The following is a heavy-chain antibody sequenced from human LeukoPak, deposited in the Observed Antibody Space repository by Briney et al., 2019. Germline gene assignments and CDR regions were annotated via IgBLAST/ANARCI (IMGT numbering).Heavy chain of an antibody. CDR1: GGSISSGGYY. CDR3: ARRSIEMATPFDY. J-gene: IGHJ4*02. Sequence: SETLSLTCTVSGGSISSGGYYWSWIRQHPGKGLEWIGYIYYSGSTYYNPSLKSRVTISVDTSKNQFSLKLSSVTAADTAIYYCARRSIEMATPFDYWGQGTLVTVSS. CDR2: IYYSGST. V-gene: IGHV4-31*02. D-gene: IGHD5-24*01.